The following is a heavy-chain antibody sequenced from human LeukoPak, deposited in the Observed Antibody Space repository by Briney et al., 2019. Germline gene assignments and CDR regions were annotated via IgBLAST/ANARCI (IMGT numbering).Heavy chain of an antibody. CDR1: AFTFSSYA. D-gene: IGHD3-10*01. V-gene: IGHV3-23*01. CDR3: VKDRTGTYTLDY. J-gene: IGHJ4*02. CDR2: VSPSGAST. Sequence: GGSLRLSCAASAFTFSSYAMSWVRQAPGKGLEWVSAVSPSGASTYYADSVKGRFIISRDNSKNTLYLQMNSLRAEDTAVYYCVKDRTGTYTLDYWGQGTLVTVSS.